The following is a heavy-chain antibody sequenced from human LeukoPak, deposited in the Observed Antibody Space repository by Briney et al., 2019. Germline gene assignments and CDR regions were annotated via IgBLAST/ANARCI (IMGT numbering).Heavy chain of an antibody. J-gene: IGHJ4*02. CDR1: GFTFSGSA. CDR2: IRSKANSYAT. D-gene: IGHD3-22*01. Sequence: GGSLRLSCAASGFTFSGSAMHWVRQASGKGLEWVGRIRSKANSYATAYAASVKGRFTISRDDSKNTAYLQMNSLKTEDTAVYYCARDQGSYGQDHYDSSGYYRWGQGTLVTVSS. CDR3: ARDQGSYGQDHYDSSGYYR. V-gene: IGHV3-73*01.